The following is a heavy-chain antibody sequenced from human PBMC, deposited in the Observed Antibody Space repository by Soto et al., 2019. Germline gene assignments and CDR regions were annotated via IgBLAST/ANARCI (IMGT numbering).Heavy chain of an antibody. D-gene: IGHD6-6*01. CDR1: GFTFSSYA. J-gene: IGHJ6*02. V-gene: IGHV3-30-3*01. CDR2: ISYDGSNK. CDR3: ARVSSIAARPYYYYGMDV. Sequence: GGSLRLSCAASGFTFSSYAMHWVRQAPGKGLEWVAVISYDGSNKYYADSVKGRFTISRDNSKNTLYLQMNSLRAEDTAVYYCARVSSIAARPYYYYGMDVWGQGTTVTVSS.